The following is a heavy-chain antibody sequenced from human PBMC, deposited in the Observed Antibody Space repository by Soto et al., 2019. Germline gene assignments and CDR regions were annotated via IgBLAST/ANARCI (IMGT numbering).Heavy chain of an antibody. J-gene: IGHJ4*02. CDR2: IIPIFGTA. CDR1: GGTFSSYA. Sequence: ASVKVSCKASGGTFSSYAIIWVRQATGQGLEWMGGIIPIFGTANYAQKFQGRVTITADESTSTAYMELNSLRAEDTAVYYCARDKGRSPLDYWGQGTLVTVSS. CDR3: ARDKGRSPLDY. V-gene: IGHV1-69*13. D-gene: IGHD2-15*01.